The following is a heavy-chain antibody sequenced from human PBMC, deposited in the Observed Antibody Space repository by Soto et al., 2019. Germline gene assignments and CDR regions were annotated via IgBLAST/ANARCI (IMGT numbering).Heavy chain of an antibody. CDR1: GGSISSSSYY. J-gene: IGHJ4*02. Sequence: QLQLQESFPGLVKPSETLSLTCTVSGGSISSSSYYWGWIRQPPGKGLEWIGSIYYSGSTYYNPSLKTRVNISVDTSKNQFALKLSSVTAADTAVYYCARTSSGWPRGNYYFDDWGQGTLVTVSS. V-gene: IGHV4-39*01. CDR3: ARTSSGWPRGNYYFDD. CDR2: IYYSGST. D-gene: IGHD6-19*01.